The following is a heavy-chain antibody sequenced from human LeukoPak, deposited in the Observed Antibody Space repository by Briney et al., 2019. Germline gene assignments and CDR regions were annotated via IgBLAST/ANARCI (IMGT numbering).Heavy chain of an antibody. D-gene: IGHD1-26*01. Sequence: PSETLSLTCAVYGGSFSGYYWSWIRQPPGKGLEWIGEINHSGSTNYNPSLKSRVTISVDTSKNQFSLKLSSVTAADTAVYYCARQSSPMYSGSYEFDYWGQGTLVTVSS. V-gene: IGHV4-34*01. J-gene: IGHJ4*02. CDR3: ARQSSPMYSGSYEFDY. CDR1: GGSFSGYY. CDR2: INHSGST.